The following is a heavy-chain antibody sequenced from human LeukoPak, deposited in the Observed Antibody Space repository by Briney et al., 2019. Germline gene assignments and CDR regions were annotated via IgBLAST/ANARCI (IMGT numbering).Heavy chain of an antibody. Sequence: PGGSLRLSCAASGFTFSSYDMNWVRQAPGKGLEWVSYISETRSTIYYADSVKGRFTISTDNAKNSLYLQMNSLRAEDTALYYCARDLFYCSGGSCYHPFDYWGQGTLVTVSS. CDR1: GFTFSSYD. CDR3: ARDLFYCSGGSCYHPFDY. CDR2: ISETRSTI. D-gene: IGHD2-15*01. V-gene: IGHV3-48*03. J-gene: IGHJ4*02.